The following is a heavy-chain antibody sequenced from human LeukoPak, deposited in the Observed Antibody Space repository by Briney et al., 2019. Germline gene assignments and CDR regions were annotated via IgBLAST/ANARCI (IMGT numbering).Heavy chain of an antibody. J-gene: IGHJ4*02. Sequence: GGSLRLSCAASGFTFSSYGMHWVRQAPGKGLEWVAVIWYDGGNKYYADSVKGRFTISRDNSKNTLYLQMNSLRAEDTAVYYCAKVDSLSIAAAGSFDYWGQGTLVTVSS. D-gene: IGHD6-13*01. CDR3: AKVDSLSIAAAGSFDY. CDR2: IWYDGGNK. V-gene: IGHV3-33*06. CDR1: GFTFSSYG.